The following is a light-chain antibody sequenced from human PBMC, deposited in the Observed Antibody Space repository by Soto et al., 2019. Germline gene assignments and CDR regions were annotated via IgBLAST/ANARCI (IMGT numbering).Light chain of an antibody. V-gene: IGLV2-14*01. Sequence: QSSLTQPASVTGSPGQSITISCTGTSSDVGVYNYVSWYRQHPGKAPKLMIYEVSYRPSGVSNRFSGSKSGNTASLTISGLQAEDEADYYCSSYTSSSTDVFGTGTKVTVL. CDR2: EVS. J-gene: IGLJ1*01. CDR3: SSYTSSSTDV. CDR1: SSDVGVYNY.